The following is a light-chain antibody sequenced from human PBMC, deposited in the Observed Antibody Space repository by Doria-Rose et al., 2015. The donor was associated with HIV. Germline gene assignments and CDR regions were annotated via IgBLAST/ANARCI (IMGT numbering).Light chain of an antibody. CDR3: HQYGTSWT. J-gene: IGKJ1*01. CDR2: DGS. Sequence: EIVMTQSPGTLSLSPGERATLSCRARPRFSSTYLVWYQQKPGQAPSLLIYDGSTRATGIPDRFSASGSGTDFTLTINRLEPEDFALYYCHQYGTSWTFGQGTKVEI. V-gene: IGKV3-20*01. CDR1: PRFSSTY.